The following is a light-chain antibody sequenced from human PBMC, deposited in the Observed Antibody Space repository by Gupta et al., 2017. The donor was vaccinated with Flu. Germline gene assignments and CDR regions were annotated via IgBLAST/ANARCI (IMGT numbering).Light chain of an antibody. CDR3: QQYGSSFT. CDR2: ATS. Sequence: EIVFTQSAGTLSLSPGERATLSCRASQSVSSGSLAWYQLKPGQAPRLLIYATSSRATGIPDRFSGSGSGTDFTLTVSRLEPDDFALYCCQQYGSSFTFGPGTRVEIK. V-gene: IGKV3-20*01. J-gene: IGKJ3*01. CDR1: QSVSSGS.